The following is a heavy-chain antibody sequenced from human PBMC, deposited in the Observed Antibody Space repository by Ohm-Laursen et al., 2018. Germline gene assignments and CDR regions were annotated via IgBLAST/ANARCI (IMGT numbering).Heavy chain of an antibody. J-gene: IGHJ4*02. CDR3: ANLNCSSTSCYDY. D-gene: IGHD2-2*01. CDR1: GGSFSGYY. Sequence: SETLSLTCSVYGGSFSGYYWSWIRQPPGKGLEWIGKINHSGSTNYNPSLKSRVTMSVDTSKNQFSLKLSSVTAADTAVYYCANLNCSSTSCYDYWGQGTLVTVSS. CDR2: INHSGST. V-gene: IGHV4-34*01.